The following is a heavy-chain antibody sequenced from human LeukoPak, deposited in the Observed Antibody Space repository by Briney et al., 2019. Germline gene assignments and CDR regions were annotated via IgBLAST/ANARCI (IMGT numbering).Heavy chain of an antibody. Sequence: ASVKVSCKASGYTFTDYYIHWVRQAPGQGLEWMGWISAYNGNTNYAQKLQGRVTMTTDTSTSTAYMELRSLRSDDTAVYYCARDRAFGGVIDIYYYYYMDVWGKGTTVTVSS. CDR3: ARDRAFGGVIDIYYYYYMDV. J-gene: IGHJ6*03. CDR1: GYTFTDYY. D-gene: IGHD3-16*02. CDR2: ISAYNGNT. V-gene: IGHV1-18*04.